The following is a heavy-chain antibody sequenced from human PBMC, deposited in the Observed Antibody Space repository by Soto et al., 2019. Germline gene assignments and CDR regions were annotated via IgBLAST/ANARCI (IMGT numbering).Heavy chain of an antibody. Sequence: QVHLVESGGGVVQPGRSLRLCCVASGFTFSSYSIHWVRQAPGKGLEWVAVMSYDGSNTYYADSVKGRFTISRDTSKNTLYLQMKSLRAEDTAVYYCARGIGETTLDYWGQGTLVSVSS. D-gene: IGHD4-17*01. V-gene: IGHV3-30-3*01. J-gene: IGHJ4*02. CDR2: MSYDGSNT. CDR3: ARGIGETTLDY. CDR1: GFTFSSYS.